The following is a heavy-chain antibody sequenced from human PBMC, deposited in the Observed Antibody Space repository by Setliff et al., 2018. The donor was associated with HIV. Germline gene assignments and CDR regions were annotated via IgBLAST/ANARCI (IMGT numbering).Heavy chain of an antibody. Sequence: PSETLSLTCTVSGGSISSDDYYWNWIRQPPGKGLEWIGYITYSGSAYYNPSLKSRVTISIDTSNNQISLRLSSVTAADTAMYYCVIDDYGYNGKGFDYWGPGTLVTVSS. CDR1: GGSISSDDYY. D-gene: IGHD4-17*01. CDR2: ITYSGSA. J-gene: IGHJ4*01. V-gene: IGHV4-30-4*08. CDR3: VIDDYGYNGKGFDY.